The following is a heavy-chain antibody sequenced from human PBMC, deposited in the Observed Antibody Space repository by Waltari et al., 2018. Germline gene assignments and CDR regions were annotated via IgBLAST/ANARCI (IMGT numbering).Heavy chain of an antibody. CDR2: RNPNSCNT. J-gene: IGHJ4*02. V-gene: IGHV1-8*03. D-gene: IGHD3-16*02. CDR1: GYTFTSYD. Sequence: QVQLVQSGAEVKKPGASVKVSCKASGYTFTSYDINWVRQATGQGLERMGWRNPNSCNTGYAQKFQGRVTITRNTSISTAYMELSSLRSEDTAVYYGARGRPYYDYIWGSYRYGPLDYWGQGTLVTVSS. CDR3: ARGRPYYDYIWGSYRYGPLDY.